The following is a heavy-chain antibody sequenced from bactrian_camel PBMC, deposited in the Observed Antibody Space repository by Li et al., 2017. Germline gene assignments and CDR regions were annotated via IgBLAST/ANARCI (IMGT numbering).Heavy chain of an antibody. CDR1: GLTFDDYA. D-gene: IGHD3*01. V-gene: IGHV3S60*01. CDR3: AVGGFNYCSRSFTPRPSEYTY. J-gene: IGHJ4*01. Sequence: HVQLVESGGGLVQAGGSLRLSCTASGLTFDDYAMGWFRQALGKEREGVSCINWSGATSYTDSVKGRFAISRDNAKNTTYLQMNSLKPEDTGMYYCAVGGFNYCSRSFTPRPSEYTYWGQGTQVTVS. CDR2: INWSGAT.